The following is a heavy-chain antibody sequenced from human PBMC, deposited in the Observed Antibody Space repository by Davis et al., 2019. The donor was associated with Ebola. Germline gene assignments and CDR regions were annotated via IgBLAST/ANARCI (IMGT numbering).Heavy chain of an antibody. CDR3: GSRKA. V-gene: IGHV3-9*01. CDR1: GFTFSSYA. D-gene: IGHD6-13*01. CDR2: ISWNSGSI. J-gene: IGHJ5*02. Sequence: SLKISCAASGFTFSSYAMHWVRQAPGKGLEWVSGISWNSGSIGYADSVKGRFTISRDNAKNSLYLQMNSLRAEDTALYYCGSRKAWGQGTLVTVSS.